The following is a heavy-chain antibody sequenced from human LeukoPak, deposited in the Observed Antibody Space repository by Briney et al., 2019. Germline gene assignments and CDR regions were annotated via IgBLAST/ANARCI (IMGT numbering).Heavy chain of an antibody. D-gene: IGHD5-18*01. Sequence: SETLSLTSTVSGGSISSYYWSWIRQPPGKGLEWIGYIYYSGSTNYNPSLKSRVTISVDTSKNQFSLKLSSVTAADTAVYYCARFGAAMDLFDYWGQGTLVTVSS. CDR3: ARFGAAMDLFDY. V-gene: IGHV4-59*01. CDR1: GGSISSYY. CDR2: IYYSGST. J-gene: IGHJ4*02.